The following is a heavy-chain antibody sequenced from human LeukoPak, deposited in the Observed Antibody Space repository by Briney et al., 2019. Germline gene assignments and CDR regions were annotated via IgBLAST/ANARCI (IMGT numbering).Heavy chain of an antibody. V-gene: IGHV3-9*01. D-gene: IGHD3/OR15-3a*01. Sequence: PGGSLRLSCAVSGFTFDEYAMHWVRQAPGKGLEWVSGISWNSGLIDYADSVTGRFTISRDNAKNSLYLQMNSLKAEDTAFYYCAKVGIFGLVTYYFDYWGQGTLVTVSS. J-gene: IGHJ4*02. CDR3: AKVGIFGLVTYYFDY. CDR1: GFTFDEYA. CDR2: ISWNSGLI.